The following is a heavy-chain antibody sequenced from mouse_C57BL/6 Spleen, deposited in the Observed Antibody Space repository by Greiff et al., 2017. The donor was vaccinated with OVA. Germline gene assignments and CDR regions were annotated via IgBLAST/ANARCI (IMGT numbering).Heavy chain of an antibody. J-gene: IGHJ4*01. V-gene: IGHV1-63*01. Sequence: VQLQESGAELVRPGTSVKMSCKASGYTFTNYWIGWAKQRPGHGLEWIGDIYPGGGYTNYNEKFKGKATLTADKSSSTAYMQFSSLTSEDSAIYYCARSGDYDEAMDYWGQGTSVTVSS. CDR3: ARSGDYDEAMDY. CDR1: GYTFTNYW. CDR2: IYPGGGYT. D-gene: IGHD2-4*01.